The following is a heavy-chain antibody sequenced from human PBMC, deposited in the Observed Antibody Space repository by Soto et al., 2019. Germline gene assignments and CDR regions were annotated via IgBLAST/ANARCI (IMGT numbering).Heavy chain of an antibody. D-gene: IGHD3-9*01. CDR2: IYYSGST. CDR1: GGSISSGGYY. Sequence: QVQLQESGPGLVKPSQTLSLTCTVSGGSISSGGYYWSWIRQHPGKGLEWIGYIYYSGSTYYNPSLKSRVTISVDTSKNQFSLKLSSVTAADTAVYYCARGDVDILTGYYLRWFDPWGQGTLVTVSS. CDR3: ARGDVDILTGYYLRWFDP. V-gene: IGHV4-31*03. J-gene: IGHJ5*02.